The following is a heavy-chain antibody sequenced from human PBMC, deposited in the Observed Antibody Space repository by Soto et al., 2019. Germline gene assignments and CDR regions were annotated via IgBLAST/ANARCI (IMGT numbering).Heavy chain of an antibody. D-gene: IGHD2-15*01. V-gene: IGHV2-26*01. J-gene: IGHJ4*02. CDR3: ARSSRGAYCSGGSCYFTGYFDY. CDR1: GFSLINARMG. CDR2: IFSNDEK. Sequence: SGPTLVNPTETLTLTCTVSGFSLINARMGVSLIRQPPGKALEWLAHIFSNDEKSYSTSLKSRLTISKDTSKSQVVLTMTNMDPVDTATYYCARSSRGAYCSGGSCYFTGYFDYWGQGTLVTVSS.